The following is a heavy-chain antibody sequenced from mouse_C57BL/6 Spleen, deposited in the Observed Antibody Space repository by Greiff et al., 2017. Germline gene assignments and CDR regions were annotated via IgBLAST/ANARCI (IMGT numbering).Heavy chain of an antibody. CDR3: ARNRATVVAKYFDV. V-gene: IGHV2-2*01. CDR2: IWSGGST. CDR1: GFSLTSYG. J-gene: IGHJ1*03. D-gene: IGHD1-1*01. Sequence: VQLQESGPGLVQPSQSLSITCTVSGFSLTSYGVHWVRQSPGKGLEWLGVIWSGGSTDYNAAFISRLSISKDNSKSQVFFKMNSLQADDTAIYYCARNRATVVAKYFDVWGTGTTVTVSS.